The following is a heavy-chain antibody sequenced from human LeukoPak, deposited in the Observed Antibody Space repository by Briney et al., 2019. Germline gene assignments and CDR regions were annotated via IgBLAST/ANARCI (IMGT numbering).Heavy chain of an antibody. D-gene: IGHD3-22*01. CDR3: ARDTADSSGYYREDY. CDR1: GGSISNYY. J-gene: IGHJ4*02. V-gene: IGHV4-4*07. Sequence: SETLSLTCTVSGGSISNYYWSWIRQPAGKGLEWIGRIYTSGSTNYNPSLKSRVTMSVDTSKNQFSLKLSSVTAADTAVYYCARDTADSSGYYREDYWGQGTLVTVSS. CDR2: IYTSGST.